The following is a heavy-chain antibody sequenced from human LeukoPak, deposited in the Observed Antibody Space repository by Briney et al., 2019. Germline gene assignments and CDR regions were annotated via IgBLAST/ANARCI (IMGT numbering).Heavy chain of an antibody. CDR1: GGSISSSSYY. D-gene: IGHD2-15*01. CDR3: ARGYENWFDP. V-gene: IGHV4-39*01. CDR2: IYYSGST. Sequence: PSETLSPTCTVSGGSISSSSYYWGWIRQPPGKGLEWIGSIYYSGSTYYNPSLKSRVTISVDTSKNQFSLKLSSVTAADTAVYYCARGYENWFDPWGQGTLVTVSS. J-gene: IGHJ5*02.